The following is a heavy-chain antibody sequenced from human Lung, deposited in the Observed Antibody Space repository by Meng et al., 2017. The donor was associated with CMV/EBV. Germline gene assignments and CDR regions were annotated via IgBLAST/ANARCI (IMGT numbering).Heavy chain of an antibody. CDR1: GFTFSSYW. CDR3: ARDLRVRGVKGGSRYYGMDV. J-gene: IGHJ6*02. CDR2: INSDGSST. D-gene: IGHD3-10*01. V-gene: IGHV3-74*01. Sequence: SCAASGFTFSSYWMHWVRQAPGKGLVWVSRINSDGSSTSYADSVKGRFTISRDNAKNTLYLQMNSLRAEDTAVYYCARDLRVRGVKGGSRYYGMDVWXQGTXVTV.